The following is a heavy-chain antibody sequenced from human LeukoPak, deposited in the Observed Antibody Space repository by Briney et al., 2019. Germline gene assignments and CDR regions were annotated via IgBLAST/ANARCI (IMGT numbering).Heavy chain of an antibody. D-gene: IGHD3-9*01. Sequence: SETLSLTCTVSGGSISSYYWSWIRQPPGKGLEWIGYIYYSGSTNYNPSLKGRVTISVDTSKNQFSLKLSSVTAADTAVYYCARDHRPYYDILTGYQYYYGMDVWGKGTTVTVSS. CDR2: IYYSGST. CDR1: GGSISSYY. V-gene: IGHV4-59*01. CDR3: ARDHRPYYDILTGYQYYYGMDV. J-gene: IGHJ6*04.